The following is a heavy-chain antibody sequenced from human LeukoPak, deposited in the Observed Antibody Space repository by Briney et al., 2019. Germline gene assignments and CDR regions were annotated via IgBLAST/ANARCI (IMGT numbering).Heavy chain of an antibody. CDR3: ARLPVAAAGTDYYGMDV. CDR2: IIPIFGIA. D-gene: IGHD6-13*01. J-gene: IGHJ6*02. V-gene: IGHV1-69*04. CDR1: GGTFSSYA. Sequence: SVKVSCKASGGTFSSYAISWVRQAPGQGLEWMGRIIPIFGIANYAQKFQGRVTITADKSTSTAYMELSSLRSEDTAVYYCARLPVAAAGTDYYGMDVWGQGTLVTVSS.